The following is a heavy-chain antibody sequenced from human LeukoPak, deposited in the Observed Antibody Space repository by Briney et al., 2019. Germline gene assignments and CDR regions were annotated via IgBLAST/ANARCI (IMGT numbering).Heavy chain of an antibody. J-gene: IGHJ6*04. CDR3: ASRAVVVPAARGSVPVKRKNYYYYGMDV. CDR2: IYHSGST. CDR1: GGSISSGGYS. D-gene: IGHD2-2*01. V-gene: IGHV4-30-2*01. Sequence: PSQTLSLTCAVSGGSISSGGYSWSWIRQPPGKGLEWIGYIYHSGSTYYNPSLKSRVTISVDTSKNQFSLKLSSVPAADTAVYYCASRAVVVPAARGSVPVKRKNYYYYGMDVWGKGTTVTVSS.